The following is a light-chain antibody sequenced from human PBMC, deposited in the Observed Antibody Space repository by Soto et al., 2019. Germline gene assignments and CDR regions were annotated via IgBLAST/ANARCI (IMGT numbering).Light chain of an antibody. CDR3: SSYAGSNIYVV. Sequence: QSALTQPPSASGSPGQAVTISCTGTSSVVGGYNSVSWYQQYPGKAPKLMIYEVSKRPSGVPDRFSGSKSGNTASLTVSGLQAEDEADYYCSSYAGSNIYVVFGGGTKLTVL. V-gene: IGLV2-8*01. CDR1: SSVVGGYNS. CDR2: EVS. J-gene: IGLJ2*01.